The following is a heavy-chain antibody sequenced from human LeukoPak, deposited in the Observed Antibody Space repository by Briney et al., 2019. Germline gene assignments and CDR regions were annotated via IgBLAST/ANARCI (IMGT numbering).Heavy chain of an antibody. CDR2: IYYSGST. CDR1: GGSISSSSYY. V-gene: IGHV4-39*07. J-gene: IGHJ4*02. CDR3: ARVVGRIVGGQYYFDY. D-gene: IGHD1-26*01. Sequence: SETLSLTCTVSGGSISSSSYYWGWIRQPPGKGLEWIGSIYYSGSTYYNPSLKSRVTISVDTSKNQFSLKLSSVTAADTAVYFRARVVGRIVGGQYYFDYWGQGTLVTVSS.